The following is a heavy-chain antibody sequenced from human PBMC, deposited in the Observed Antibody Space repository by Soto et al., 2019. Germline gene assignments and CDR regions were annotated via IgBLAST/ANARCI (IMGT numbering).Heavy chain of an antibody. CDR2: IYYTGST. CDR3: ARVGSAVYDFDH. J-gene: IGHJ4*02. V-gene: IGHV4-30-4*01. Sequence: SETLSLTCTVSGDSIRRGDYYWSWIRQPPGKGLEWIGYIYYTGSTHQNPSFKSRVSMSVDKSRTQFSLRLSSVTAADTAVYYCARVGSAVYDFDHWGQGTLVTVSS. CDR1: GDSIRRGDYY. D-gene: IGHD2-8*01.